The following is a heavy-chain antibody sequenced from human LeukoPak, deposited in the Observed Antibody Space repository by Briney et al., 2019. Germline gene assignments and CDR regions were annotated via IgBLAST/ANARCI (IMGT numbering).Heavy chain of an antibody. CDR3: ARDRDGYNSEDAFDI. CDR2: IIPIFGTA. CDR1: GGTFINYA. J-gene: IGHJ3*02. V-gene: IGHV1-69*05. D-gene: IGHD5-24*01. Sequence: GASVTDSFMSSGGTFINYAISWVRQAPGQGLEWMGGIIPIFGTANYEQKFQGRVTITTDESTSTAYMELSSLRSEDTAVYYCARDRDGYNSEDAFDIWGQGTMVTVSS.